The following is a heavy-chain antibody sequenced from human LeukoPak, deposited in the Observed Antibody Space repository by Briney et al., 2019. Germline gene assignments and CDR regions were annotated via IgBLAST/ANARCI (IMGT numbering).Heavy chain of an antibody. V-gene: IGHV1-69*05. CDR3: ARGQYGSGSYYNGEDY. D-gene: IGHD3-10*01. CDR2: IIPIFGTA. Sequence: ASVKVSCKASGGTFSSYAISWVRQAPGQGLEWMGGIIPIFGTANYAQKFQGRVTITTDESTSTAYMELSSLRSEDTAVYYCARGQYGSGSYYNGEDYWGQGTLVTVSS. J-gene: IGHJ4*02. CDR1: GGTFSSYA.